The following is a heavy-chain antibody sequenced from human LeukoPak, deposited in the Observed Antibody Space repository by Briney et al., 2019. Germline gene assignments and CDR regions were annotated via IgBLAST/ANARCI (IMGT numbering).Heavy chain of an antibody. CDR2: IYYSGST. Sequence: SETLSLTCTVSGYSITTGYYWGWLRQPPGKGLEWIGYIYYSGSTYYNPSLKSRVTISVDTSKNQFSLKLSSVTAADTAVYYCARHQPYCSSTSCPPFDYWGQGTLVTVSS. J-gene: IGHJ4*02. D-gene: IGHD2-2*01. CDR1: GYSITTGYY. V-gene: IGHV4-30-4*08. CDR3: ARHQPYCSSTSCPPFDY.